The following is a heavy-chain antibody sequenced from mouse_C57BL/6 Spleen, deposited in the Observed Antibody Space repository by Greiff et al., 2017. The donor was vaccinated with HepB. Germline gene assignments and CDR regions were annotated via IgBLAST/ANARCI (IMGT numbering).Heavy chain of an antibody. CDR3: ATAYYGSSKVDY. D-gene: IGHD1-1*01. V-gene: IGHV1-50*01. J-gene: IGHJ2*01. CDR2: IDPSDSYT. Sequence: VQLQQPGAELVKPGASVKLSCKASGYTFTSYWMQWVKQRPGQGLEWIGEIDPSDSYTNYNQKFKGKATLTVDTSSSTAYMQLSSLTSEDSAVYYCATAYYGSSKVDYWGQGTTLTVSS. CDR1: GYTFTSYW.